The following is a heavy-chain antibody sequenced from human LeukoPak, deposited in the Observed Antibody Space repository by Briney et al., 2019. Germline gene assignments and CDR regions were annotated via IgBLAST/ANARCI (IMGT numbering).Heavy chain of an antibody. Sequence: ASVKISCKASGGTFSSYAISWVRQAPGQGLEWMGGIIPIFGTANYAQKFQGRVTITKDESTSTAYMELSSLRSEDKAVYYCARGSCSSTSCYKNIWGKGTTVTISS. CDR2: IIPIFGTA. CDR1: GGTFSSYA. J-gene: IGHJ6*04. D-gene: IGHD2-2*02. CDR3: ARGSCSSTSCYKNI. V-gene: IGHV1-69*05.